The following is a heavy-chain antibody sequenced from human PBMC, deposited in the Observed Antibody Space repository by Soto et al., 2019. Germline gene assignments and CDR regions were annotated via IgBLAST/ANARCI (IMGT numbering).Heavy chain of an antibody. CDR1: GFTFSSYA. Sequence: GGSLRLSCAASGFTFSSYAMSWVRQAPGKGLEWVSAISGSGGSTYYADSVKCRFTISRDNSKNTLYLQMNSLRAEDTAVYYCAKGREYSSSYYDYWGQGTLVTVSS. J-gene: IGHJ4*02. CDR2: ISGSGGST. V-gene: IGHV3-23*01. D-gene: IGHD6-6*01. CDR3: AKGREYSSSYYDY.